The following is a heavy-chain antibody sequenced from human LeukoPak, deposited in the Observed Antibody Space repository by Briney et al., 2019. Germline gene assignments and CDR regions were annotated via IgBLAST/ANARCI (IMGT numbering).Heavy chain of an antibody. CDR2: IYYSGST. V-gene: IGHV4-31*03. J-gene: IGHJ3*02. CDR1: GGSISSGGYY. D-gene: IGHD5-18*01. CDR3: ARDEYSYGLRGYDAFDI. Sequence: PSQTLSLTCTVSGGSISSGGYYWSWIRQHPGKGLEWIGYIYYSGSTYYNPSLKSRVTISVDTPKNQFSLKLSSVTAADTAVYYCARDEYSYGLRGYDAFDIWGQGTMVTVSS.